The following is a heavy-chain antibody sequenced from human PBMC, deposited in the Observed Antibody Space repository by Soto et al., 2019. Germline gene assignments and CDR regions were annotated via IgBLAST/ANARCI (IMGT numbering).Heavy chain of an antibody. Sequence: ASVKVSCKASGYTFTSYGISWVRQAPGQGLEWMGWISAYNGNTNYAQKLRGRVTMTTDTSTSTAYMELRSLGSDDTAVYYCARVSAPYYDFWSGYYHFDYWGQGTLVTVSS. CDR2: ISAYNGNT. V-gene: IGHV1-18*04. D-gene: IGHD3-3*01. J-gene: IGHJ4*02. CDR1: GYTFTSYG. CDR3: ARVSAPYYDFWSGYYHFDY.